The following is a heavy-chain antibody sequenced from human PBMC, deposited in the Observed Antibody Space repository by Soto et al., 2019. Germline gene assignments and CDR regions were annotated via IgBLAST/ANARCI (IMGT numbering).Heavy chain of an antibody. Sequence: QVQLVQSGAEVKKPGASVKVSCKASGYTFTSYDINWVRQATGQGLEWMGWMNPNSGNTGYAQKFQGRVTMTRNTSISTAYMELSSLRSEDTAVYYCASLSPTGYYYYSGMDVWGQGTTVTVSS. D-gene: IGHD4-17*01. CDR3: ASLSPTGYYYYSGMDV. CDR1: GYTFTSYD. CDR2: MNPNSGNT. J-gene: IGHJ6*02. V-gene: IGHV1-8*01.